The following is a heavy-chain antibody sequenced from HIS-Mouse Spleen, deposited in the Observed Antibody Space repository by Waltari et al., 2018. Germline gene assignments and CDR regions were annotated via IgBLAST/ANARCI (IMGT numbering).Heavy chain of an antibody. CDR1: GCPISSSSYY. D-gene: IGHD6-13*01. V-gene: IGHV4-39*07. Sequence: QLQLQESGPGLVKPSETLSLTCTVAGCPISSSSYYWGWIRQPPGKGLEWIGSIYYSGSPYYTPSLKSRVTISVDTSKNQFSLKLSCVTAADTAVYYCAREIPYSSSWYDWYFDLWGRGTLVTVSS. J-gene: IGHJ2*01. CDR2: IYYSGSP. CDR3: AREIPYSSSWYDWYFDL.